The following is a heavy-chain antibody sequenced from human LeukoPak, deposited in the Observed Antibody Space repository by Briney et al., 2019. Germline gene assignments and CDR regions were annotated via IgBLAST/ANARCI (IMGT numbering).Heavy chain of an antibody. J-gene: IGHJ4*02. CDR3: ARSYHSSSWYGFDY. CDR2: MSSSSSYI. D-gene: IGHD6-13*01. V-gene: IGHV3-21*01. Sequence: GGSLRLSCAASGFTFSSYSMNWVRQAPGKGLEWVSSMSSSSSYIYYADSVKGRFTISRDNAKNSLYLQMNSLRAEDTAVYYCARSYHSSSWYGFDYWGQGTLVTVSS. CDR1: GFTFSSYS.